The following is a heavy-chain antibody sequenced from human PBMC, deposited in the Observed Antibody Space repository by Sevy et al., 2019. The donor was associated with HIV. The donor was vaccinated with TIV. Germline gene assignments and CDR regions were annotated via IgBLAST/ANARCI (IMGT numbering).Heavy chain of an antibody. D-gene: IGHD3-22*01. CDR2: ISSSGSTI. J-gene: IGHJ6*02. V-gene: IGHV3-11*04. CDR1: GFTFSDYY. CDR3: ARPYYYDSSGYYQARGRGYGMDV. Sequence: GGSLRLSCAASGFTFSDYYMSWIRQAPGKGLEWVSYISSSGSTIHYADSVKGRFTISRDNAKNSLYLQMNSLRAEDTAVYYCARPYYYDSSGYYQARGRGYGMDVWGQGTTVTVSS.